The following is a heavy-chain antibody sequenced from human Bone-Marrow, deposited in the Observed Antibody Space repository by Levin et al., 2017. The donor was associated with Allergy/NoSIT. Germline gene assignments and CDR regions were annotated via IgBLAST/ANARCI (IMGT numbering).Heavy chain of an antibody. J-gene: IGHJ6*02. CDR1: GFTLSSYG. D-gene: IGHD2-2*01. V-gene: IGHV3-30*18. Sequence: PGGSLRLSCAASGFTLSSYGMHWVRQAPGKGLEWVAVISYDGSNKYYADSVKGRFTISRDNSKNTLYLQMNSLRAEDTAVYYCAKEKDIVLVPAALYYYYYGMDVWGQGTTVTVSS. CDR3: AKEKDIVLVPAALYYYYYGMDV. CDR2: ISYDGSNK.